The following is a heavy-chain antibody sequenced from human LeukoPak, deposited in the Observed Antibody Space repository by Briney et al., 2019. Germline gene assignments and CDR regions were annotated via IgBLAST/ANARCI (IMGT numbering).Heavy chain of an antibody. Sequence: PGGSLRLSCAASGFTFSSYWMHWVRQAPGKGLVWVSVIYTVGTTHYADSVKGRCTISRDTSTNTVYLQLNSLRAEDTATYYCAGYGGSYPYYMDVWGKGTTVTLSS. CDR1: GFTFSSYW. J-gene: IGHJ6*03. V-gene: IGHV3-66*01. CDR2: IYTVGTT. CDR3: AGYGGSYPYYMDV. D-gene: IGHD1-26*01.